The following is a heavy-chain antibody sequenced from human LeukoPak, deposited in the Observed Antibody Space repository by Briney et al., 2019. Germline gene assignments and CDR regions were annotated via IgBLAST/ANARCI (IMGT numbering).Heavy chain of an antibody. V-gene: IGHV3-66*01. D-gene: IGHD3-22*01. CDR1: GFTVSGNY. J-gene: IGHJ4*02. Sequence: GGSLRLSCAASGFTVSGNYMSWVRQAPGKGLEWVSVIYSGGSTYYADSVKGRFTISRDNSKNTLYLQMNSLRAEDTAVYYCARSTNSSGYYSFGYWGQGTLVTVSS. CDR2: IYSGGST. CDR3: ARSTNSSGYYSFGY.